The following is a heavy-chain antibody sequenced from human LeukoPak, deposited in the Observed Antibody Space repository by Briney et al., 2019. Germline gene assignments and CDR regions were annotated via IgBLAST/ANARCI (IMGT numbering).Heavy chain of an antibody. CDR1: GYTFTGYY. CDR2: INPNSGGT. J-gene: IGHJ3*02. D-gene: IGHD1/OR15-1a*01. Sequence: GASVTVSCQASGYTFTGYYLHWVRQAPGQGLEWMGWINPNSGGTNYAQKFQGRVTMTRDTSISTAYMELSRLRSDDTAVYYCARNNPAHNDAFDIWCQGTMVTVSS. V-gene: IGHV1-2*02. CDR3: ARNNPAHNDAFDI.